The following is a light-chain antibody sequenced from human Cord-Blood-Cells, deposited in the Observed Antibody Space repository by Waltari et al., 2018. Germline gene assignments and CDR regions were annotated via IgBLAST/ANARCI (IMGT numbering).Light chain of an antibody. CDR1: QSVSSSY. Sequence: DIALTQPPGTLSLSPGERATLSCRASQSVSSSYLAWYQQKPGQAPRRLIYGASSRATGIPDRFSGSGSVTDVTLTISRLEPEDVAVYYCQQYGSSPPLTFGGVTKVEIK. V-gene: IGKV3-20*01. J-gene: IGKJ4*01. CDR3: QQYGSSPPLT. CDR2: GAS.